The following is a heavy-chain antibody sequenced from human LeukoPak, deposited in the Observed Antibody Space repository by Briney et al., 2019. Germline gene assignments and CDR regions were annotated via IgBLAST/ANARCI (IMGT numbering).Heavy chain of an antibody. CDR2: INHSGST. V-gene: IGHV4-34*01. CDR3: ATAIRKDWFDP. Sequence: SETLSLTCAVYGGSFSGYYWSWIRQPPGKGLEWIGEINHSGSTNYNPSLKSRVTISVDTYKNQFSLKLSSVTAADAGVYYCATAIRKDWFDPWGQETLVTVSS. J-gene: IGHJ5*02. CDR1: GGSFSGYY.